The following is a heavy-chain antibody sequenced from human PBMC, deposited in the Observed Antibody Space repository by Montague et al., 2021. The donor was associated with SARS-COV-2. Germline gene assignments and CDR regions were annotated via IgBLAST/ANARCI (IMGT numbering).Heavy chain of an antibody. J-gene: IGHJ4*02. CDR1: GSTFSRHW. D-gene: IGHD2-21*01. CDR3: ARRHITPDY. Sequence: SLRLSCAASGSTFSRHWMSWVRQAPGKGLEWVANIKQDGSEKYYXDSVKGRFTISRDNAKNSLYLQMNSLRVEDTAVYYCARRHITPDYWGQGTLVTVSS. CDR2: IKQDGSEK. V-gene: IGHV3-7*01.